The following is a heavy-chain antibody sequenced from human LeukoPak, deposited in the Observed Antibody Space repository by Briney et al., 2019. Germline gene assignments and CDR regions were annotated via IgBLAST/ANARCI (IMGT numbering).Heavy chain of an antibody. V-gene: IGHV1-2*02. CDR2: INPNSGGT. Sequence: GASVKVSCKASGYTFTGYYMHWVRQAPGQGLEWMGWINPNSGGTYYAQTLQGRVTMTRDTSISTAYMQLSRLRSDDTAVYYCARDHGRVVVAATYMHDYWGQGTLVTVSS. J-gene: IGHJ4*02. CDR3: ARDHGRVVVAATYMHDY. D-gene: IGHD2-15*01. CDR1: GYTFTGYY.